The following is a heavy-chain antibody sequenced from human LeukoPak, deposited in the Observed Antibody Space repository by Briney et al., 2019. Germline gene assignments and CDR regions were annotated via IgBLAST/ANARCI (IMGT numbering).Heavy chain of an antibody. CDR3: ARGIVVVPAAIFRYFDY. J-gene: IGHJ4*02. CDR1: GGSFSGYY. D-gene: IGHD2-2*02. CDR2: INHSGST. Sequence: PSETLSLTCAVYGGSFSGYYWSWIRQPPGKGLEWIGEINHSGSTNYNPSLKSRVTISVDTPKNQFSLKLSSVTAADTAVYYCARGIVVVPAAIFRYFDYWGQGTLVTVSS. V-gene: IGHV4-34*01.